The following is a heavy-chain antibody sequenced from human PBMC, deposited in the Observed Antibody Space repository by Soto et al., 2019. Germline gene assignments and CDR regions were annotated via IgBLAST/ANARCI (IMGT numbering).Heavy chain of an antibody. CDR2: INHSGST. J-gene: IGHJ3*02. D-gene: IGHD6-19*01. CDR3: ARVQTRIAVAGRGRRAFDI. V-gene: IGHV4-34*01. Sequence: PSETLSLTCAVYGGSFSGYYWSWIRQPPGKGLEWIGEINHSGSTNYNPSLKSRVTISVDTSKNQFSLKLSSVTAADTAVYYCARVQTRIAVAGRGRRAFDIWGQGTMVTGSS. CDR1: GGSFSGYY.